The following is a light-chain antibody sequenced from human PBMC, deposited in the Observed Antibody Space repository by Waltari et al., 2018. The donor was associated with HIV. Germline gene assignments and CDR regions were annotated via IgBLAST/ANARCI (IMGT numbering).Light chain of an antibody. J-gene: IGLJ3*02. CDR3: MIWHNSVWV. CDR1: SGINVATYR. Sequence: QAVLTQPSSLSASPGASASLTCTFGSGINVATYRLYWYQQKPGSPTQYLLRYKSEADKQQGSGVSSRFSASKATSANAGILLISGLQSEDEAAYYCMIWHNSVWVFGGGTKLTVL. V-gene: IGLV5-45*02. CDR2: YKSEADK.